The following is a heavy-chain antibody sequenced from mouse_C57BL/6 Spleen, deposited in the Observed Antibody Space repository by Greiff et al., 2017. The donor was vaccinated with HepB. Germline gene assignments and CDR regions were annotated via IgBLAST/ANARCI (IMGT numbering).Heavy chain of an antibody. CDR1: GFTFSSYA. D-gene: IGHD2-2*01. CDR3: ARDRRKWLREVYYAMDY. J-gene: IGHJ4*01. CDR2: ISDGGSYT. V-gene: IGHV5-4*01. Sequence: EVKLQESGGGLVKPGGSLKLSCAASGFTFSSYAMSWVRQTPEKRLEWVATISDGGSYTYYPDNVKGRFTISRDNAKNNLYLQMSHLKSEDTAMYYCARDRRKWLREVYYAMDYWGQGTSVTVSS.